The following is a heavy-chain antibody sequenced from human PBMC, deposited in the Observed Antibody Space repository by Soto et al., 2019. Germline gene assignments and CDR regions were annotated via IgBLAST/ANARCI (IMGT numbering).Heavy chain of an antibody. D-gene: IGHD6-19*01. CDR3: ARWGIAVVGGGYGAFDI. CDR2: IYSGGST. V-gene: IGHV3-53*04. CDR1: GFTVSSNY. J-gene: IGHJ3*02. Sequence: EVQLVESGGGLVQPGGSLRLSCAASGFTVSSNYMSWVRQAPGKGLEWVSVIYSGGSTYYADSVKGRFTISRHNSKNTLYLQMNSLRAEDTAVYYCARWGIAVVGGGYGAFDIWGQGTMVTFSS.